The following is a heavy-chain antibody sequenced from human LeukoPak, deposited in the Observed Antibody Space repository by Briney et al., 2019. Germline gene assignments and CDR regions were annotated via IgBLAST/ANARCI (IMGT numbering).Heavy chain of an antibody. D-gene: IGHD3-22*01. Sequence: GGSLRLSCAASGFTFSSYAMHWVRQAPGKRLEWVAVISYDGSNKYYADSVKGRFTISRDNSKNTLYLQMNSLRAEDTAVYYCARADYYDSSGYYGYWGQGTLVTVSS. CDR3: ARADYYDSSGYYGY. J-gene: IGHJ4*02. CDR1: GFTFSSYA. CDR2: ISYDGSNK. V-gene: IGHV3-30-3*01.